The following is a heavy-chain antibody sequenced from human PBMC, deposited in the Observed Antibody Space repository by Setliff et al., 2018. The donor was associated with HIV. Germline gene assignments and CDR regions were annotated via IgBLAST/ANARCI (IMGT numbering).Heavy chain of an antibody. CDR1: GYTFTSYG. J-gene: IGHJ3*01. D-gene: IGHD2-15*01. V-gene: IGHV1-18*01. Sequence: ASVKVSCKASGYTFTSYGVSWVRQAPGQGLEWMGLISGYNGWTKYPQKFQGRVTMTTDTSTSTVYMELTSLTSDDTAVYYCAKPRIFDSFDVWGPGTVVTVSS. CDR3: AKPRIFDSFDV. CDR2: ISGYNGWT.